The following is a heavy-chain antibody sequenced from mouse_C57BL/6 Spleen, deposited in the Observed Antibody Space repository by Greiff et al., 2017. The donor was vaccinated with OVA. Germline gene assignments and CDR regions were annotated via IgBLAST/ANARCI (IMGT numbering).Heavy chain of an antibody. Sequence: VQLQQSGAELVRPGASVKLSCTASGFNIKDYYMHWVKQRPEQGLEWIGRIDPEDGDTEYAAKFQGKATMTADTSSNTAYLQLSSLTSEDTAVYYCTTHYYGSSSFAYWGQGTLVTVSA. CDR2: IDPEDGDT. CDR3: TTHYYGSSSFAY. D-gene: IGHD1-1*01. J-gene: IGHJ3*01. V-gene: IGHV14-1*01. CDR1: GFNIKDYY.